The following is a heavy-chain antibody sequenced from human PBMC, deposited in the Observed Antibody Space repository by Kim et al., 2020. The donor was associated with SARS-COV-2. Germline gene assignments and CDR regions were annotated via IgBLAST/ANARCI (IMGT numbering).Heavy chain of an antibody. CDR2: IRQDGGQT. Sequence: GGSLRLSCVVSGFTFSNYWMGWVRQAAGKGLEWVATIRQDGGQTFYLDSVKGRFTISRDNAKDSLYLHLNSLRAEDTAMYYCTRDRNNDWTDVPNDYWGQGTLVTVSS. CDR1: GFTFSNYW. CDR3: TRDRNNDWTDVPNDY. V-gene: IGHV3-7*03. J-gene: IGHJ4*02. D-gene: IGHD3-9*01.